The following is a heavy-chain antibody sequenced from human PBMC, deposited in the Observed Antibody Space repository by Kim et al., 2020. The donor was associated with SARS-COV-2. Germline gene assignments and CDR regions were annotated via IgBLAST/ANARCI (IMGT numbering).Heavy chain of an antibody. J-gene: IGHJ6*03. Sequence: GGSLRLSCAASGFTFSDHYMDWVRQAPGKGLEWVGRTRNKANSYTTEYAASVKGRFTISRDDSKNSLYLQMNSLKTEDTAVYYCARLVGVPAAPGDYYYYYMDVWGKGTTVTVSS. V-gene: IGHV3-72*01. CDR3: ARLVGVPAAPGDYYYYYMDV. D-gene: IGHD2-2*01. CDR1: GFTFSDHY. CDR2: TRNKANSYTT.